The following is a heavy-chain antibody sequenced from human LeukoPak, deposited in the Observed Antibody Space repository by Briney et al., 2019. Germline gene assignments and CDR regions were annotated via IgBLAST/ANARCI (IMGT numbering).Heavy chain of an antibody. J-gene: IGHJ3*02. CDR1: GFTFSSYW. CDR2: INSDGSGT. D-gene: IGHD1-26*01. Sequence: GGSLRLSCAASGFTFSSYWFHWVRQAPGKGLVWVSRINSDGSGTTYADSVKGRFTISRDNAKNSLYLQMNSLRAEDTAVYYCARDRSGSYAVHAFDIWGQGTMVTVSS. CDR3: ARDRSGSYAVHAFDI. V-gene: IGHV3-74*01.